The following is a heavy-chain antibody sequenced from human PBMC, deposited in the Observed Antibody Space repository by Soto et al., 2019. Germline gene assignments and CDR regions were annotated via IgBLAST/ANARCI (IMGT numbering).Heavy chain of an antibody. J-gene: IGHJ4*02. CDR3: ASSYYDSSGYSWPFDY. Sequence: GESLKISCKGSGYSFTSYWNGWVRQMPGKGLEWMGIIYPGDSDTRYSPSFQRQVTISADKSISTAYLQWSLVKASDNAMYYCASSYYDSSGYSWPFDYWGQGTLVTVSS. CDR1: GYSFTSYW. V-gene: IGHV5-51*01. D-gene: IGHD3-22*01. CDR2: IYPGDSDT.